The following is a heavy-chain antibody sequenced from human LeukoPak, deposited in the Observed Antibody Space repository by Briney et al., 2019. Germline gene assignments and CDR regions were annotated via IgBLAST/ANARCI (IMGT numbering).Heavy chain of an antibody. D-gene: IGHD1-7*01. J-gene: IGHJ4*02. CDR2: ISGSGGST. V-gene: IGHV3-23*01. Sequence: GGSLRLSCAASGFTFSSYAMSWVRQAPGKGLEWVSAISGSGGSTYYADSVKGRFTISRDNSKNTLYLQMNSLRAEDTAMYYCAKVRVVFNWNYAYYFDYWGQGTLVTVSS. CDR1: GFTFSSYA. CDR3: AKVRVVFNWNYAYYFDY.